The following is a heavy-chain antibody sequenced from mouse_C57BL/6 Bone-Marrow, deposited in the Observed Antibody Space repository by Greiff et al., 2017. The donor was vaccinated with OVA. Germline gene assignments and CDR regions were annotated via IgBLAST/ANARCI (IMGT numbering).Heavy chain of an antibody. CDR2: IDPSDSYT. CDR1: GYTFTSYW. CDR3: ARSPYYGRDG. D-gene: IGHD1-1*01. J-gene: IGHJ1*03. Sequence: QVQLQQPGAELVRPGTSVKLSCKASGYTFTSYWMHWVKQRPGQGLEWIGVIDPSDSYTNYNQKFKGKATLTVDTSSSTAYMQLSSLTSEDSAVYYCARSPYYGRDGWGTGTTVTVSS. V-gene: IGHV1-59*01.